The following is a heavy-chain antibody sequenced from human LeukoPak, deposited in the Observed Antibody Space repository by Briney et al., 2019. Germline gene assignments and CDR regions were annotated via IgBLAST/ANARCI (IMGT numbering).Heavy chain of an antibody. CDR2: ISGSGGST. CDR3: AKDCSSGWYFFSYFDY. D-gene: IGHD6-19*01. CDR1: GFTFISNA. V-gene: IGHV3-23*01. Sequence: RRSLRLSCAASGFTFISNAMSWVRQAPGKGLEWVSAISGSGGSTYYADSVKGRFTISRDNSKNTLYLQMNSLRAEDTAVYYCAKDCSSGWYFFSYFDYWGQGTLVTVSS. J-gene: IGHJ4*02.